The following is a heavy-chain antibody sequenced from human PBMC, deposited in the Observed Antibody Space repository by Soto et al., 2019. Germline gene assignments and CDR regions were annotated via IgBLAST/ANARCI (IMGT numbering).Heavy chain of an antibody. CDR3: ARGKFPFTFDY. CDR1: GGSISSYY. V-gene: IGHV4-4*07. D-gene: IGHD3-10*01. Sequence: SETLSLTCTVSGGSISSYYWSWIRQPAGKGLEWIGRIYTSGSTNYNPSLKSRVTISGDTSKNQFSLKLSSVTAADTAVYYCARGKFPFTFDYWGKGTLVTVSS. J-gene: IGHJ4*02. CDR2: IYTSGST.